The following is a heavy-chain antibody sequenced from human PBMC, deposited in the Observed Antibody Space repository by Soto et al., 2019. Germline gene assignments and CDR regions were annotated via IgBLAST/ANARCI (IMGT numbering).Heavy chain of an antibody. CDR2: IYDSGTT. CDR1: GGSISGYY. Sequence: ASETLSLTCIVSGGSISGYYWSWIRQSPGKGLEWIGYIYDSGTTNYNPSLRSRVTFSIDMSQNQFSLKLTSLTAADTAVYYCVRGYCSGGNCFNAYDLWGQGTLVTVSS. CDR3: VRGYCSGGNCFNAYDL. J-gene: IGHJ3*01. D-gene: IGHD2-15*01. V-gene: IGHV4-59*01.